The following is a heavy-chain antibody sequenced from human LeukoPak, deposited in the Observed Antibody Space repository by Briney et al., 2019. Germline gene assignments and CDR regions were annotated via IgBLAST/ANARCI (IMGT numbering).Heavy chain of an antibody. D-gene: IGHD4-17*01. CDR3: AKERLGGNYGDYAVDY. CDR2: VSGNGDGT. J-gene: IGHJ4*02. CDR1: GFTFTSYA. Sequence: SLRLSCAASGFTFTSYAMSWVRQTQRKGLEWVSSVSGNGDGTYYAHSVKGRFTISRDNSKKTLDLHMDSLRAEDTAVYYCAKERLGGNYGDYAVDYWGQGTMVAVSS. V-gene: IGHV3-23*01.